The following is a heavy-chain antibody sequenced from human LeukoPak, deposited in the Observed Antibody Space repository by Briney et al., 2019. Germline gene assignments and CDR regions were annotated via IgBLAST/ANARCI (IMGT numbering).Heavy chain of an antibody. V-gene: IGHV4-38-2*02. Sequence: SETLSLTCTVSGYSISSGYYWGWIRQPPGKGLEWIGSIYHSGSTYYNPSLKSRVTISVDTSKNQFSLKLSSVTAADTAVYYCARDRDGAHWGQGTLVTVSS. J-gene: IGHJ4*02. CDR1: GYSISSGYY. CDR2: IYHSGST. CDR3: ARDRDGAH. D-gene: IGHD1-26*01.